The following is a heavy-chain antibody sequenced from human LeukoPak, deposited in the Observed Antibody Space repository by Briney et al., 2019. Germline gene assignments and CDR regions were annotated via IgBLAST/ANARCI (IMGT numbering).Heavy chain of an antibody. CDR3: ARHGVVDTSRKYYFDY. D-gene: IGHD5-18*01. CDR1: GDSVSSNSAA. Sequence: SQTLSLTCAISGDSVSSNSAAWNWIRQSPSRGLEWLGRTYYRSKWYNDYAVSVKSRITINPDTSKNQFSLELSSVTAADTAVYYCARHGVVDTSRKYYFDYWGQGTLVTVSS. CDR2: TYYRSKWYN. J-gene: IGHJ4*02. V-gene: IGHV6-1*01.